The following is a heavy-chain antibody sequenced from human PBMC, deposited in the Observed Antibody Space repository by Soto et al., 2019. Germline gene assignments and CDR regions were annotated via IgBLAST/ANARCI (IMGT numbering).Heavy chain of an antibody. V-gene: IGHV3-48*03. CDR3: ARENSGDAFDF. J-gene: IGHJ4*02. Sequence: VGSLRLSCAASGFAIRNYEMNWVRQAPGKGLEWVSYINSGGTSKKYTDSVEGRFTISRDTALSSLYLQMDSLRDEDTAIYYCARENSGDAFDFWGQGILVTVSS. D-gene: IGHD4-17*01. CDR2: INSGGTSK. CDR1: GFAIRNYE.